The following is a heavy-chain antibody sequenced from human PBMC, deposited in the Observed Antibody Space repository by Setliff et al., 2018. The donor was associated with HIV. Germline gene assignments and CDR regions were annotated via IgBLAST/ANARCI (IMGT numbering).Heavy chain of an antibody. CDR2: ISPSSVYL. V-gene: IGHV3-21*06. CDR3: ARVRLYNNALDY. Sequence: GGSLRLSCAASGLTLGDYGMVWVRQAPGKGLEWVSSISPSSVYLNYADSMKGRVTISRDNAKNSLYLQMNSLRPEDTAVYYCARVRLYNNALDYWGQGTLVTVSS. J-gene: IGHJ4*02. D-gene: IGHD3-10*01. CDR1: GLTLGDYG.